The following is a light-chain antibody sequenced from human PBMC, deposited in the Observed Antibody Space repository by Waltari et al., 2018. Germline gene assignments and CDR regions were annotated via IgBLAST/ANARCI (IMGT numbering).Light chain of an antibody. V-gene: IGLV2-11*01. CDR2: DVS. CDR1: SSDVGGYNY. Sequence: QSALTQPSSVSGSPGQSITIPCTGTSSDVGGYNYVTWYQPHPGKAPKLMTYDVSKRPSGFPDRFSGSKSGNTASLTISVLQADDEADYYCCSYAGSYTGVFGTGSKVTVL. CDR3: CSYAGSYTGV. J-gene: IGLJ1*01.